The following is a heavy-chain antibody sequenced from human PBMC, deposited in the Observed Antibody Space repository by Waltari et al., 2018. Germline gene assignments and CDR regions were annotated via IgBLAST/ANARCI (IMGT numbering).Heavy chain of an antibody. CDR3: ARRLAFDY. Sequence: EVQLVESGGGLVQPGGSLRLSWAASGFTFCSHWLSWVRQAPGKGLEWVANIKQDGSEKYYVDSVKGRFTISRDNAKNSLYLQMNSLRAEDTAVYYCARRLAFDYWGQGTLVTVSS. CDR2: IKQDGSEK. D-gene: IGHD6-19*01. V-gene: IGHV3-7*01. J-gene: IGHJ4*02. CDR1: GFTFCSHW.